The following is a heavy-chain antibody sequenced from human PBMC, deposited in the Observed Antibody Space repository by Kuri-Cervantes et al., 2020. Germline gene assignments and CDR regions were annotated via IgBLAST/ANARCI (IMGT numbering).Heavy chain of an antibody. J-gene: IGHJ4*02. D-gene: IGHD2-15*01. CDR3: AKDMYCSGGSCYSGFDY. CDR1: GFTFSNAW. V-gene: IGHV3-9*01. CDR2: ISWNGGPL. Sequence: LSLTCAASGFTFSNAWMSWVRLAPGKGLEWVSGISWNGGPLGYADSVKGRFTISRDNAKNSLYLHMNSLRADDTALYYCAKDMYCSGGSCYSGFDYWGQGTLVTVSS.